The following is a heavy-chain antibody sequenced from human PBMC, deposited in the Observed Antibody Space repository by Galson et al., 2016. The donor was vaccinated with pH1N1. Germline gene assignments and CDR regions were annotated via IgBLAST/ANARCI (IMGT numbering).Heavy chain of an antibody. V-gene: IGHV3-30*03. Sequence: SLRLSCAASGFTFSTYGMNWVRQASGKGLEWVAVISYDGNNKYYVDSVKDRFTISRDNSRNTLYLQMTSLRAEDTAVYYCARDRPQMLLRYFEWLLGDAMDVWGQGTTVTVSS. J-gene: IGHJ6*02. CDR2: ISYDGNNK. D-gene: IGHD3-9*01. CDR3: ARDRPQMLLRYFEWLLGDAMDV. CDR1: GFTFSTYG.